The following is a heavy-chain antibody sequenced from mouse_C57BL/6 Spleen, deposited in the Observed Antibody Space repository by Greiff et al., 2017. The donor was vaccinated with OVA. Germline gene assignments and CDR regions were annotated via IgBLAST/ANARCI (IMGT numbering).Heavy chain of an antibody. Sequence: QVQLQQPGAELVKPGASVKMSCKASGYTFTRYWITWVKQRHGQGLEWIGDIYPGSGSTNYNEKFKSKATLTVDTSSSTAYMQLSSLTSEDSAVYYCARGHYYGSSHFDYWGQGTTLTVSS. CDR1: GYTFTRYW. D-gene: IGHD1-1*01. V-gene: IGHV1-55*01. CDR2: IYPGSGST. J-gene: IGHJ2*01. CDR3: ARGHYYGSSHFDY.